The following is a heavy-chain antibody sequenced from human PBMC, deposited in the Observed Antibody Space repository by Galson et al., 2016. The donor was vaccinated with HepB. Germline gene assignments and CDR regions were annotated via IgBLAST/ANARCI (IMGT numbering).Heavy chain of an antibody. J-gene: IGHJ5*02. Sequence: SLRLSCAASGFPFSGSATHWVRQASGKGLEWVGRIRSKTKNYATDYAASVKGRFTISRDDSQNTAYLQMNSLKTEGTAVYYCTRRGNDILTGYMDWFDPWGQGTLVTVSS. CDR3: TRRGNDILTGYMDWFDP. D-gene: IGHD3-9*01. CDR2: IRSKTKNYAT. CDR1: GFPFSGSA. V-gene: IGHV3-73*01.